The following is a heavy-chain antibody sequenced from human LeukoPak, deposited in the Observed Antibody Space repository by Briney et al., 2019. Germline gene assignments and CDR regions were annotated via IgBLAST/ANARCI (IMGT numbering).Heavy chain of an antibody. V-gene: IGHV4-39*01. Sequence: SETLSLTCSVSGGSISSTSHYWGWIRQPPGKGLEYIGTIYYSGSTYYNPSLKSRVTISVDTSKNQFSLKLSSVTAADTAVYYCARHYHQLFLYWYFDLWGRGTLVTVSS. J-gene: IGHJ2*01. CDR1: GGSISSTSHY. D-gene: IGHD2-2*01. CDR2: IYYSGST. CDR3: ARHYHQLFLYWYFDL.